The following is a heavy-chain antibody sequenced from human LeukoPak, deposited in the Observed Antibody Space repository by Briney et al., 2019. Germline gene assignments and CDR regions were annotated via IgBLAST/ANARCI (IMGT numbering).Heavy chain of an antibody. Sequence: ASVKVSCKASGYTFTGYYMHWVRQAPGQGLEWMGWINPNSGGTNYAQKFQGWVTMTRDTSISTAYMELSSLRSEDTAVYYCARVWYCSSTSCPKEADYWGQGTLVTVSS. D-gene: IGHD2-2*01. V-gene: IGHV1-2*04. CDR3: ARVWYCSSTSCPKEADY. CDR2: INPNSGGT. CDR1: GYTFTGYY. J-gene: IGHJ4*02.